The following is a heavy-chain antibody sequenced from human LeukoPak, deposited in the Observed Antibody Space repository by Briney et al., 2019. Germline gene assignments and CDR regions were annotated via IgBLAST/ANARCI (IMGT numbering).Heavy chain of an antibody. V-gene: IGHV3-74*01. CDR1: GFTFSNYW. CDR2: INSDGSSR. Sequence: GGSLRLSCAASGFTFSNYWMHWVRQAPGKGLVWVSRINSDGSSRNYADSVRGRFTISRDNAKNTLYLQMNSLRAEDTAVYYCATASSHRIAAGGDYWGQGTLVTVSS. D-gene: IGHD6-13*01. CDR3: ATASSHRIAAGGDY. J-gene: IGHJ4*02.